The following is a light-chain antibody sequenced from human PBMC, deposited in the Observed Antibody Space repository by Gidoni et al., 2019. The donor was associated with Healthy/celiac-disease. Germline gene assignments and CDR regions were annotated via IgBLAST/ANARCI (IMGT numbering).Light chain of an antibody. CDR1: QDISHY. Sequence: DIRMTQSPSSLSASVGDRVTITCQASQDISHYLHWYQQKPGKAPKLLIYDASNLETGVPSRFSGGGSGTDFTFTISSLQPEDIATYYCQQYDNLLIFTFGPGTKVDIK. J-gene: IGKJ3*01. V-gene: IGKV1-33*01. CDR3: QQYDNLLIFT. CDR2: DAS.